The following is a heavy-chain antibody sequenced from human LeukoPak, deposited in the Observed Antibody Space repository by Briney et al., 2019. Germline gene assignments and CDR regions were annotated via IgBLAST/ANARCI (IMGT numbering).Heavy chain of an antibody. Sequence: PGRSLRLSCAASGFTFSSYAMHWVRQAPGKGLEWVAVISYDRSNKYYADSVKGRFTISRDNSKNTLYLQMNSLRAEDTAVYYCARDYSSSGWLTRVDYWGQGTLVTVSS. CDR2: ISYDRSNK. J-gene: IGHJ4*02. CDR1: GFTFSSYA. V-gene: IGHV3-30-3*01. CDR3: ARDYSSSGWLTRVDY. D-gene: IGHD6-19*01.